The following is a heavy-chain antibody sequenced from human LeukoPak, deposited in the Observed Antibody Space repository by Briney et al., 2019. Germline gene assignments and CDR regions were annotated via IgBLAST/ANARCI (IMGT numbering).Heavy chain of an antibody. V-gene: IGHV1-2*02. CDR1: GYTFTGYY. D-gene: IGHD1-26*01. Sequence: ASVKVSCKASGYTFTGYYMHWVRQAPGQGLEWMGWIDTKSGATKFAQKFQARVTMTSDTSITTAYMDLSSLTSDDTAVYYCVTNDVGLHTGLGYWGQGTLVTVSS. CDR2: IDTKSGAT. CDR3: VTNDVGLHTGLGY. J-gene: IGHJ4*02.